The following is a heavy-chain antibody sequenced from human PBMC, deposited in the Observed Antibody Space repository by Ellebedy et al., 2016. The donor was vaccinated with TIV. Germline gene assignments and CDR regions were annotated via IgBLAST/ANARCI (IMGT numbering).Heavy chain of an antibody. CDR2: IYYSGST. J-gene: IGHJ4*02. Sequence: SETLSLTXTVSGGSISSSSYYWGWIRQPPGKGLEWIGNIYYSGSTYYNPPLKSRVTISIDTSKKQFSLKLSSVTAADTAVYYCTRNLGHYLLSDWGQGSLVTVSS. CDR3: TRNLGHYLLSD. V-gene: IGHV4-39*01. CDR1: GGSISSSSYY. D-gene: IGHD2-15*01.